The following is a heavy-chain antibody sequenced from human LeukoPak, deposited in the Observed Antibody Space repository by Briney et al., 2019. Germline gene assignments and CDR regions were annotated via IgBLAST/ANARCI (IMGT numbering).Heavy chain of an antibody. J-gene: IGHJ4*02. D-gene: IGHD3-9*01. V-gene: IGHV4-39*07. CDR3: AREGPKKGLRYFDWLPPDY. CDR2: IGYSGST. CDR1: GDSSSNSIYY. Sequence: SETLSLTCTVSGDSSSNSIYYWGWIRQPPGKGLEWIGSIGYSGSTYYNPSLRSRATISIDTSKNQFSLKLSSVTAADTAVYYCAREGPKKGLRYFDWLPPDYWGQGTLVTVSS.